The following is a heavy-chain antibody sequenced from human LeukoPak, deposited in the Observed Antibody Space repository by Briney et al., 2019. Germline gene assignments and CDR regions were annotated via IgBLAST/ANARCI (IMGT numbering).Heavy chain of an antibody. J-gene: IGHJ3*02. V-gene: IGHV3-20*04. CDR3: ARDRGYCSGDDCRTGAFDI. CDR2: INWNGGST. Sequence: GGSLRLSCAASGFTFHDYGMSWVRQAPGKGLEWVSGINWNGGSTGYADSMKGRFTISRDNAKNSLYLQMNSLRAEDTALYYCARDRGYCSGDDCRTGAFDIWGQGTLVTVSS. D-gene: IGHD2-15*01. CDR1: GFTFHDYG.